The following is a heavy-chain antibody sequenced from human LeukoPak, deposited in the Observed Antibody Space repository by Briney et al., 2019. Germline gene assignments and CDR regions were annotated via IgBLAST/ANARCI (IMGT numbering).Heavy chain of an antibody. D-gene: IGHD6-13*01. CDR2: IYPGDSDT. CDR3: ARSIAAAGNDYYYYYGMDV. V-gene: IGHV5-51*01. CDR1: GYSFTSYW. J-gene: IGHJ6*02. Sequence: PGESLKISCKGSGYSFTSYWIGWVRQMPGKGLEWMGIIYPGDSDTRYSPSFQGQVTISADKSISTAYLQWSSLKASDTAMYSCARSIAAAGNDYYYYYGMDVWGQGTTGTVSS.